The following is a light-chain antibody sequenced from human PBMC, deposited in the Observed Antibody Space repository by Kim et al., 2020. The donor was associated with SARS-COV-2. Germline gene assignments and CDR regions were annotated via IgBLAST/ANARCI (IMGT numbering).Light chain of an antibody. CDR3: SSYTSSSTLYV. CDR2: DVS. CDR1: SSDVGGYNY. V-gene: IGLV2-14*03. Sequence: QSITHSCHGNSSDVGGYNYVSWYQEHPGKAPKLMIYDVSNRPSGVSNRFSGSKSGNTASLTISGLQAEDEADYYCSSYTSSSTLYVFGTGTKVTVL. J-gene: IGLJ1*01.